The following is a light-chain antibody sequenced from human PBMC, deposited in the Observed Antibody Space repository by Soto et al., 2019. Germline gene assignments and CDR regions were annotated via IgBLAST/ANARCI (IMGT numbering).Light chain of an antibody. V-gene: IGLV2-14*01. Sequence: QSALTQPASVSGSPGQSITISCTGTSSDVGGYNYVSWYQQHPGKAPKLMIYAVSNRPSGVSNRFSGSKSGNTATLTISGLQAEDEADYYCCSYTFSGTYVFGTGTKVTVL. J-gene: IGLJ1*01. CDR1: SSDVGGYNY. CDR2: AVS. CDR3: CSYTFSGTYV.